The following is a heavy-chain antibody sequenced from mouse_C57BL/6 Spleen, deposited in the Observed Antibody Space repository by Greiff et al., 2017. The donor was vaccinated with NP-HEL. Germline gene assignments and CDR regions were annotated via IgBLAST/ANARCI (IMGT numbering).Heavy chain of an antibody. CDR2: IDPETGGT. CDR1: GYTFTDYE. D-gene: IGHD2-4*01. CDR3: TIYYDYGFDV. Sequence: QVQLKQSGAELVRPGASVTLSCKASGYTFTDYEMHWVKQTPVHGLEWIGAIDPETGGTAYNQKFKGKAILTADKSSSTAYMELRSLTSEDSAVYYCTIYYDYGFDVWGTGTTVTVSS. J-gene: IGHJ1*03. V-gene: IGHV1-15*01.